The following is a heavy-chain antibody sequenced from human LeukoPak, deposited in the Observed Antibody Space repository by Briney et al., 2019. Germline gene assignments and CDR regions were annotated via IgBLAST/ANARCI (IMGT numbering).Heavy chain of an antibody. CDR2: INPNSGGT. J-gene: IGHJ5*02. Sequence: GASVTVSCKASGHTFTVYYMHWVRQAPGQGLEWMGWINPNSGGTNYAQKFQGRVTMTRDTSISTAYMELSRLRSDDTAVYYCARDHNGGNAFDPWGQGTLVTVSS. CDR3: ARDHNGGNAFDP. D-gene: IGHD2-2*01. V-gene: IGHV1-2*02. CDR1: GHTFTVYY.